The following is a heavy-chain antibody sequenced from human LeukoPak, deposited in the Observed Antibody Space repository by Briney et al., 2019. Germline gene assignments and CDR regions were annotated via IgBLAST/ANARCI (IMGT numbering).Heavy chain of an antibody. J-gene: IGHJ3*02. V-gene: IGHV1-18*01. D-gene: IGHD3-9*01. CDR1: GYTFTSYG. CDR3: AWAYYDILTGDEGLWYAFDI. CDR2: ISAYNGNT. Sequence: ASVKVSCKASGYTFTSYGISWVRQAPGQGLEWMGWISAYNGNTNYAQKLQGRLTMTTDTSTSTAYMELRSLRSDDTAVYYCAWAYYDILTGDEGLWYAFDIWGQGTMVTVSS.